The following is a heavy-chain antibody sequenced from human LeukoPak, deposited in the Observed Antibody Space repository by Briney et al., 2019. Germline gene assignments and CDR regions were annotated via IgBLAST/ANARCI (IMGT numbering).Heavy chain of an antibody. CDR1: GGSISSCAYC. CDR2: MYYDGST. D-gene: IGHD6-19*01. Sequence: SETLPLTCTVSGGSISSCAYCWSWIRQRPGKGLEWIGYMYYDGSTYSSPSLKSRLTISVDTSKNQFSLKLSSLTDADTAIYYCARRDTGWNYCDYWGQGILVTVSS. CDR3: ARRDTGWNYCDY. V-gene: IGHV4-31*03. J-gene: IGHJ4*02.